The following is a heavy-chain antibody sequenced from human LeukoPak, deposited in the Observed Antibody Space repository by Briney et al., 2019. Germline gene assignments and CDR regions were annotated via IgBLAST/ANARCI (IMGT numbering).Heavy chain of an antibody. D-gene: IGHD3-3*01. CDR1: GGSISSYY. J-gene: IGHJ6*02. CDR3: ARAPDFWSGYYKGPGSYYYYGMDV. V-gene: IGHV4-59*01. Sequence: SETLSLTCTVPGGSISSYYWSWIRQPPGKGLEWIGYIYYSGSTNYNPSLKSRVTISVDTSKNQFSLKLSSVTAADTAVYYCARAPDFWSGYYKGPGSYYYYGMDVWGQGTTVTVSS. CDR2: IYYSGST.